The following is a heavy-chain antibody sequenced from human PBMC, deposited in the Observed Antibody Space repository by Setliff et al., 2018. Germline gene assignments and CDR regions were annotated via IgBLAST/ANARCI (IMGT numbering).Heavy chain of an antibody. J-gene: IGHJ4*02. Sequence: PSETLSLTCTVSGGSISSYYWSWIRQPPGKGLEWIGYIYYSGSTNYNPSLKSRVTISVDTSKNQFSLKLSSATAADTAVYYCARGGQQLYYFDYWGQGTLVTVSS. CDR3: ARGGQQLYYFDY. CDR1: GGSISSYY. D-gene: IGHD6-13*01. CDR2: IYYSGST. V-gene: IGHV4-59*08.